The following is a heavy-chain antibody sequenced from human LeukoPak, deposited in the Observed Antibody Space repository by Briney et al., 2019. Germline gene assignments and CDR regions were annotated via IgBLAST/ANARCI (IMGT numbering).Heavy chain of an antibody. CDR1: GFSFNYYA. V-gene: IGHV3-30*02. Sequence: GGSLKLSCAASGFSFNYYAMHWVRQAPGKGLEWVAFIRYDEDDQYYADSVKGRFSISRDNSRNTLYLRMNSLRPDDTAVYYCALSLYYYYYMDVWGKGTTVTISS. CDR3: ALSLYYYYYMDV. J-gene: IGHJ6*03. D-gene: IGHD2-15*01. CDR2: IRYDEDDQ.